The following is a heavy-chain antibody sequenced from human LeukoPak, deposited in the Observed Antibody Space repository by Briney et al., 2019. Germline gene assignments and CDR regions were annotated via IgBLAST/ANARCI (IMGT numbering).Heavy chain of an antibody. D-gene: IGHD3-3*01. CDR2: ISANNGNT. J-gene: IGHJ6*02. CDR3: ARLGVWGGFSDYYYYYGMDV. Sequence: ASVKVSCKASGYTFTSYGISWVRQAPGQGLEWMGWISANNGNTNYAQKLQGRVTMTTDTSTSTAYMELRSLRSDDTAVYYCARLGVWGGFSDYYYYYGMDVWGQGTTVTVSS. CDR1: GYTFTSYG. V-gene: IGHV1-18*01.